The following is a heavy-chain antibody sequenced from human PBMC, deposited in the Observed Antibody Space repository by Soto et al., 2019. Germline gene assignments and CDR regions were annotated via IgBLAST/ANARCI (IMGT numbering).Heavy chain of an antibody. CDR3: XRAMWTVSPPYFDY. V-gene: IGHV4-30-4*01. CDR1: GGSISSGDYC. Sequence: QVQLQESGPGLVKPSQTLSLTCSVSGGSISSGDYCWSWIRQPPGKGLEWIGFIYHSGGTYYNPSLXSXXXXXXXXXXXXXXXXXXXXXXXXXXXXXXXRAMWTVSPPYFDYWGQGTLVTVSS. D-gene: IGHD2-21*01. J-gene: IGHJ4*02. CDR2: IYHSGGT.